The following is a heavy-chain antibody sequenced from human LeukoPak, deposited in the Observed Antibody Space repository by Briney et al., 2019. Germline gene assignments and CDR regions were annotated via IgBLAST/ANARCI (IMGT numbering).Heavy chain of an antibody. V-gene: IGHV1-2*02. CDR3: ARSKAHTTTIAVAGTFDY. J-gene: IGHJ4*02. Sequence: WASVKVSCKASGYTFTGYYMRRVRQAPGQGLEWMGWINPNSGGTNYAQKFQGRVTMTRDTSISTAYMELSRLRSDDTAVYYCARSKAHTTTIAVAGTFDYWGQGTLVTVSS. CDR1: GYTFTGYY. CDR2: INPNSGGT. D-gene: IGHD6-19*01.